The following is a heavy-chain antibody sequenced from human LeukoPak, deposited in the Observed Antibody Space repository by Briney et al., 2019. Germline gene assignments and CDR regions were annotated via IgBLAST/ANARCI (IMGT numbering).Heavy chain of an antibody. J-gene: IGHJ6*03. D-gene: IGHD6-19*01. CDR3: ATMGSSGWLPSYYYYYMDV. CDR2: IWYDGSNK. V-gene: IGHV3-33*01. Sequence: GGSLRLSCAASGFTFSSYGMHWVRQAPGKGLEWVAVIWYDGSNKYYADSVKGRFTISRDNSKNTLYLQMNSLRAEDTAVYYCATMGSSGWLPSYYYYYMDVWGKGTTVTVSS. CDR1: GFTFSSYG.